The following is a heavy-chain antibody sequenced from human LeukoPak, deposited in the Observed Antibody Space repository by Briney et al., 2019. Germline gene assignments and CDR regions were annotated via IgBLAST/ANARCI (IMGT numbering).Heavy chain of an antibody. V-gene: IGHV4-30-4*01. Sequence: SETLSLTCTVSGGSISSGDYYWSWLRQPPGKGLEWIVYIYYSGSTYYNPSLKSRVTISVDTSKNQFSLKLSSVTAADTAVYYCAREFVGFGALDYWGQGTLVTVSS. D-gene: IGHD3-10*01. J-gene: IGHJ4*02. CDR3: AREFVGFGALDY. CDR1: GGSISSGDYY. CDR2: IYYSGST.